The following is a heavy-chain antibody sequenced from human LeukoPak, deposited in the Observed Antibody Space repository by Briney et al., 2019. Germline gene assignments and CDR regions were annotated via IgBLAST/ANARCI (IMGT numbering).Heavy chain of an antibody. CDR1: GYTFTSYY. J-gene: IGHJ4*02. D-gene: IGHD3-10*01. V-gene: IGHV1-46*01. Sequence: GASVKVSCKASGYTFTSYYMHWVRQAPGQGLEWMGIINPSGGSTSYAQKFQGRVTMTRDTSTSTVYMELSSLRSEDTAVYYCARGSDMVGSGSYYPYYFDYWGQGTLVTVSS. CDR3: ARGSDMVGSGSYYPYYFDY. CDR2: INPSGGST.